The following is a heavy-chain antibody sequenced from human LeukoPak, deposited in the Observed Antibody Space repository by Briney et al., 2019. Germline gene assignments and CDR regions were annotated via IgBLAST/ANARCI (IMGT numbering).Heavy chain of an antibody. CDR3: ARELNSGSQPLDY. CDR2: IYYTGST. D-gene: IGHD1-26*01. J-gene: IGHJ4*02. Sequence: PSETLSLTCIVSGDSISNYYWSWIRQPPGKGLEWIGYIYYTGSTRYNPSLNGRVTISVDTSKNHFSLKLSSVTAADTAVYYCARELNSGSQPLDYWGQGTLVTVSS. CDR1: GDSISNYY. V-gene: IGHV4-59*01.